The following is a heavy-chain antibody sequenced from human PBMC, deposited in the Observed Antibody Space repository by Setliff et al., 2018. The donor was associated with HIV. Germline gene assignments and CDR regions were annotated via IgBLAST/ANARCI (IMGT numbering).Heavy chain of an antibody. Sequence: PSETLSLTCTVSGGSISSSNYYWGWIRQPPGKGLEWIGSIYYSGSTNYNPSLKSRVTISIDTSKNQFSLRLHSVTAADTAVYYCARDPPGYGDSNDYWGQGTLVTVSS. CDR3: ARDPPGYGDSNDY. CDR2: IYYSGST. V-gene: IGHV4-39*07. CDR1: GGSISSSNYY. J-gene: IGHJ4*02. D-gene: IGHD4-17*01.